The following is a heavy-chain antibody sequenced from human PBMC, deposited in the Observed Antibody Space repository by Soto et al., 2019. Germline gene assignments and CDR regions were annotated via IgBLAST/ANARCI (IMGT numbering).Heavy chain of an antibody. CDR2: ISGSGGST. CDR3: AKDVRYSGSYYFDY. Sequence: GGSLRLSCAASGFTFSSYAMSWVRQAPGQGLEWVSAISGSGGSTYYADSVKSRFTISRDKSKDTLYLQMNSLRAEDTAVYYCAKDVRYSGSYYFDYWGQGTLVTVSS. V-gene: IGHV3-23*01. J-gene: IGHJ4*02. CDR1: GFTFSSYA. D-gene: IGHD1-26*01.